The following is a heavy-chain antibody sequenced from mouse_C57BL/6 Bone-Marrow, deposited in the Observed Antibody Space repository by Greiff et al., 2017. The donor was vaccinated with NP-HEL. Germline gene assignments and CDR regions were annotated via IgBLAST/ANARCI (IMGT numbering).Heavy chain of an antibody. J-gene: IGHJ4*01. V-gene: IGHV6-6*01. Sequence: EVQVVESGGGLVQPGGSMKLSCAASGFTFSDAWMDWVRQSPEKGLEWVAEIRNKANNHATYYAESVKGRFTISRDDSKSSVYLQMNSLRAEDTGIYYCTRHGSSYYYAMGYWGQGTSVTVSS. CDR2: IRNKANNHAT. CDR1: GFTFSDAW. D-gene: IGHD1-1*01. CDR3: TRHGSSYYYAMGY.